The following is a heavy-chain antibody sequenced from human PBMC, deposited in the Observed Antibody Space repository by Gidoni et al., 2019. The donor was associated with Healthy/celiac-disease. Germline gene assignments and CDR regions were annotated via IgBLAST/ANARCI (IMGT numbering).Heavy chain of an antibody. Sequence: EVQLLESGGGLVQPGGSLRLSCAASGFTFSSYAMRWVRRAPGKGLEWVSAISGSGGSTYYADSLKGRFTISRDNSKNTLYLQMNSLRAEDTAVYYCAKTPVPGYYGDYGVGYYYGMDVWGQGTTVTVSS. V-gene: IGHV3-23*01. J-gene: IGHJ6*02. CDR1: GFTFSSYA. CDR3: AKTPVPGYYGDYGVGYYYGMDV. CDR2: ISGSGGST. D-gene: IGHD4-17*01.